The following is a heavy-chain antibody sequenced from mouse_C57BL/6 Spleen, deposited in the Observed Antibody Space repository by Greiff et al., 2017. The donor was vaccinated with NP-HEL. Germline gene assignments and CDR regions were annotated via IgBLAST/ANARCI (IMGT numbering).Heavy chain of an antibody. CDR2: ISDGGGYT. D-gene: IGHD2-4*01. V-gene: IGHV5-4*03. CDR3: ARGRGDYDVGYAMDY. J-gene: IGHJ4*01. CDR1: GFTFSSYA. Sequence: EVKVEESGGGLVKPGGSLKLSCAASGFTFSSYAMSWVRQTPEKRLEWVATISDGGGYTYYPDNVKGRFTISRDNAKNNLYLQMSHLKSEDTAMYYCARGRGDYDVGYAMDYWSQGTSVTVSS.